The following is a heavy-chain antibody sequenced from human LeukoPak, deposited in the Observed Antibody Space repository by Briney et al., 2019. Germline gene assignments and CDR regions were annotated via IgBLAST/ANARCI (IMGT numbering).Heavy chain of an antibody. D-gene: IGHD3-3*01. V-gene: IGHV1-8*01. J-gene: IGHJ5*02. CDR1: GYTFTSYD. CDR2: MNPNSGST. Sequence: ASVKVSCKASGYTFTSYDINWVRQATGQGLEWMGWMNPNSGSTGYAQKFQGRVTMTRNTSISTAYMELSSLRSEDTAVYYCARGKLITIFGVVITSNWFDPWGQGTLVTVSS. CDR3: ARGKLITIFGVVITSNWFDP.